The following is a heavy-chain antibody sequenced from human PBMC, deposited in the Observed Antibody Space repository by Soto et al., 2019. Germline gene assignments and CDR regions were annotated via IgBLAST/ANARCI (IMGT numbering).Heavy chain of an antibody. CDR2: IDSSSSYI. Sequence: TGGSLRLSCAASGFTFSTSTLNWVRQAPGKGLEWVSSIDSSSSYIYYADSVKGRFSISRDNAKNSLYLQMNSLRAEDTAVYFCARFPGDFYDDSGMDAFDFWGQGTMVTVSS. V-gene: IGHV3-21*01. CDR3: ARFPGDFYDDSGMDAFDF. CDR1: GFTFSTST. D-gene: IGHD3-22*01. J-gene: IGHJ3*01.